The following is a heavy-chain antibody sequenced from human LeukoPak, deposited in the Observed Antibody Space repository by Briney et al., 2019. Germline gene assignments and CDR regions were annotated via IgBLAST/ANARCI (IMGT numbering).Heavy chain of an antibody. J-gene: IGHJ4*02. CDR3: ARQYCSGGSCLTYFDY. CDR1: GFTFSSYA. Sequence: GGSLRLSCAASGFTFSSYAMHWVRQAPGKGLEWVANIKQDGSEKYYVDSVKGRFTISRDNAKNSLYLQMNSLRAEDTAVYYCARQYCSGGSCLTYFDYWGQGTLVTVSS. V-gene: IGHV3-7*01. CDR2: IKQDGSEK. D-gene: IGHD2-15*01.